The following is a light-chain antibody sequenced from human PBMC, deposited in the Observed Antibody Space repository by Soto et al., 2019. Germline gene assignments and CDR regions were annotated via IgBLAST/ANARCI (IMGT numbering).Light chain of an antibody. V-gene: IGLV2-14*03. J-gene: IGLJ1*01. CDR3: SSYTSSSTRV. CDR2: DVD. Sequence: QSALTQPASVSGSPRQSITISCTGTSSDVGGYNYVSWYQQYPGKAPKVVIYDVDNRPSGVSHRFSGSKSGNTASLTISGLQAEDEADYYCSSYTSSSTRVFGTGTKVTVL. CDR1: SSDVGGYNY.